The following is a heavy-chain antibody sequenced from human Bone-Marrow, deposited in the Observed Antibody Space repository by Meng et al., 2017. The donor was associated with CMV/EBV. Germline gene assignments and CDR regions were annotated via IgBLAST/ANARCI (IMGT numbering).Heavy chain of an antibody. J-gene: IGHJ6*02. CDR3: ARSMQEKYYYGMDV. CDR2: IKQDGSEK. CDR1: GFTFSSYW. Sequence: GESLKISCAASGFTFSSYWMSWVRQAPGKGLEWVANIKQDGSEKYYVDSVKGRFTISRDNAKNSLYLQMNSLRAEDTAVYYCARSMQEKYYYGMDVWGQGTTVTVSS. V-gene: IGHV3-7*01.